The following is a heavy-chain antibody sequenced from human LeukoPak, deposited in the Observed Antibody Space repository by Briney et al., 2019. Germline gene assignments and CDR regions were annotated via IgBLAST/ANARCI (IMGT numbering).Heavy chain of an antibody. V-gene: IGHV4-34*01. Sequence: SETLSLTCAVYGGSFSGYYWSWTRQPPGKGLEWIGEINHSGSTNYNPSLKSRVTISVDTSKNQFSLKLSSVTAADTAVYYCARDRSVAFDIWGQGTMVTVSS. CDR1: GGSFSGYY. CDR2: INHSGST. CDR3: ARDRSVAFDI. J-gene: IGHJ3*02.